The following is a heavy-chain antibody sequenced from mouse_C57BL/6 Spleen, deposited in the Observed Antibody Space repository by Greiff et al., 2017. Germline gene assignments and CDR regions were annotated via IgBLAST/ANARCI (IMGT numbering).Heavy chain of an antibody. CDR1: GYTFTDYT. Sequence: VQLVESDAELVKPGASVKISCKASGYTFTDYTIHWMKQRPEQGLEWIGNIYPRDGGTKYNEKFKGKATLTADTSSSTAYMELNSLTSEDSADYFCTRGDYDYGRDYWGQGTTLTVTS. D-gene: IGHD2-4*01. CDR3: TRGDYDYGRDY. CDR2: IYPRDGGT. J-gene: IGHJ2*01. V-gene: IGHV1-78*01.